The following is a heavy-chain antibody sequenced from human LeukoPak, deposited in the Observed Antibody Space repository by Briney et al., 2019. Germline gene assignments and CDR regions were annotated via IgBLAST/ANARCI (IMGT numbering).Heavy chain of an antibody. CDR2: IYYSGST. CDR3: ARVGYQLRSRYFDL. V-gene: IGHV4-30-4*07. J-gene: IGHJ2*01. Sequence: SQTLSLTCAVSGGSISSGGYSWSWIRQPPGKGLEWIGYIYYSGSTNYNPSLKSRVTISVDTSKNQFSLKLSSVTAADTAVYYCARVGYQLRSRYFDLWGRGTLVTVSS. CDR1: GGSISSGGYS. D-gene: IGHD2-2*01.